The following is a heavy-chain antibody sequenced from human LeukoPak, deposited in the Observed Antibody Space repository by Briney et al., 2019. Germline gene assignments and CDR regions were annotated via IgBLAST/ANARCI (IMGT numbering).Heavy chain of an antibody. V-gene: IGHV4-59*01. J-gene: IGHJ4*02. CDR1: GGSISSYY. CDR3: ARDLRGYSGYDYRYFDY. Sequence: PSETLSLTCTVSGGSISSYYWSWIRQPPGKGLEWIGYIYYSGSTDYAPSLKSRVTISVDTSKNQFSLKLSSVTAADTAVYYCARDLRGYSGYDYRYFDYWGQGTLVTVSS. D-gene: IGHD5-12*01. CDR2: IYYSGST.